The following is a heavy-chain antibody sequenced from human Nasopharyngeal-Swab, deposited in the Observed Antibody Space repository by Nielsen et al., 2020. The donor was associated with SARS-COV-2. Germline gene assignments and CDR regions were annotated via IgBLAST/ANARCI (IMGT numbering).Heavy chain of an antibody. D-gene: IGHD6-19*01. CDR3: TRETPYSSGWYSFDY. V-gene: IGHV3-49*03. Sequence: GGSLRLSCTASGFTFGDYAMSWFRQAPGKGLEWVGFIRSKAYGGTTEYAGSVKGRFTISRDDSKSIAYLQMNSLKTEDTAVYYCTRETPYSSGWYSFDYWGQGTLVTVSS. CDR1: GFTFGDYA. CDR2: IRSKAYGGTT. J-gene: IGHJ4*02.